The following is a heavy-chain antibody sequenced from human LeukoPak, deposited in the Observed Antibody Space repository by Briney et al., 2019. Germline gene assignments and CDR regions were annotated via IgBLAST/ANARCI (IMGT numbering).Heavy chain of an antibody. Sequence: PGGSLRLSCAASGFTFSSYAMSWVRQAPGKGLEWVSAISGSGGSTYYADSVKGRFTISRDNSKNTLYLQMNSLRAEDTAVYYCAKGDCSSTSCHYYYYYYYMDVRGKGTTVTVSS. J-gene: IGHJ6*03. D-gene: IGHD2-2*01. CDR2: ISGSGGST. CDR3: AKGDCSSTSCHYYYYYYYMDV. CDR1: GFTFSSYA. V-gene: IGHV3-23*01.